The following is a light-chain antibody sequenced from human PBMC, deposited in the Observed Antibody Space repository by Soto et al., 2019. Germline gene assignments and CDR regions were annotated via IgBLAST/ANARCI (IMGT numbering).Light chain of an antibody. CDR3: QQSYNALT. V-gene: IGKV1-39*01. CDR2: TAS. Sequence: DIPMTQSPSSLSSSVGDICTITCRASQDIRTYLNWYQQKPGKAPKLLIYTASNLQSGVPSRFSGSGSGTDFTLTISSLQPEDFATYYCQQSYNALTFGGGTKVDI. J-gene: IGKJ4*01. CDR1: QDIRTY.